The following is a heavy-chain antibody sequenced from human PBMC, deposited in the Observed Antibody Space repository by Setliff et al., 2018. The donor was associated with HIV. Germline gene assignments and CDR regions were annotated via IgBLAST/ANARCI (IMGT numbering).Heavy chain of an antibody. D-gene: IGHD3-9*01. V-gene: IGHV1-24*01. J-gene: IGHJ3*02. Sequence: ASVKVSCKVSGYSLTELSIHWVRQAPGEGLEWMGGFDPEDDETVYAEKFQGRVTMTEDTSTDTAYMALSSLRSEDTAMYYCATSGFYDILTGPTPGVFDIRGQGTMVTVSS. CDR1: GYSLTELS. CDR3: ATSGFYDILTGPTPGVFDI. CDR2: FDPEDDET.